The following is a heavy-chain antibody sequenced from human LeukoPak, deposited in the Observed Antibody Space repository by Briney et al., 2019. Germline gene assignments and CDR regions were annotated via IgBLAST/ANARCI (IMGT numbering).Heavy chain of an antibody. J-gene: IGHJ4*02. CDR2: IYSSGST. CDR1: GGSINTHSFH. V-gene: IGHV4-61*02. D-gene: IGHD4-11*01. CDR3: ARLDSNYLRPDY. Sequence: SETLSLTCTVSGGSINTHSFHWSWIRQPAGKGLERIGRIYSSGSTNYNPSLKSRVTMSLDTSKNQFSLRLSSVTAADTAVYYCARLDSNYLRPDYWGQGTLVTVSS.